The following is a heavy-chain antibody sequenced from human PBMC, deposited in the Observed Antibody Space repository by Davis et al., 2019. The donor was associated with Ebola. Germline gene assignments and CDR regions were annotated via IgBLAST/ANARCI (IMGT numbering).Heavy chain of an antibody. CDR1: GFAFSTYA. Sequence: WGSLRLSCVASGFAFSTYAMSWVRQAPGKGLEWVAGIRGNGANTDYTDSVKGRFIVSRDNSRSTLYLRMTSLRADVTATYYCAAGTYRLGDYWGQGALVTVSS. D-gene: IGHD3-16*02. V-gene: IGHV3-23*01. CDR3: AAGTYRLGDY. J-gene: IGHJ4*02. CDR2: IRGNGANT.